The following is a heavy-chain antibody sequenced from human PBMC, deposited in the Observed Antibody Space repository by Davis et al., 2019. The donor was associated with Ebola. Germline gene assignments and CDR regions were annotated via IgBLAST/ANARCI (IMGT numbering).Heavy chain of an antibody. CDR3: AKGLSRYCSTTSCYPGWFDA. Sequence: PGGSLRLSCAASGFTITNYAVSWVRQAPGKGLEWVSALRGSAGSTYYADSVRGRFTISGDNSKNTLYLQMDSLRAEDTAIYYCAKGLSRYCSTTSCYPGWFDAWGQGTLVTVSP. D-gene: IGHD2-2*01. J-gene: IGHJ5*02. CDR2: LRGSAGST. V-gene: IGHV3-23*01. CDR1: GFTITNYA.